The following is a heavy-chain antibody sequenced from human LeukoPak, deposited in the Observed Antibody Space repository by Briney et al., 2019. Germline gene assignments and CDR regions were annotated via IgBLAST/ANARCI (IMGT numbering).Heavy chain of an antibody. CDR3: ARPSVGATPFDY. D-gene: IGHD1-26*01. CDR2: IRYDGSNK. V-gene: IGHV3-30*02. J-gene: IGHJ4*02. CDR1: GFTFSSYG. Sequence: GGSLRLSCAASGFTFSSYGMHWVRQAPGEGLEWVAFIRYDGSNKYYADSVKGRFTISRDNSKNTLYLQMNSLRAEDTAVYYCARPSVGATPFDYWGQGTLVTVSS.